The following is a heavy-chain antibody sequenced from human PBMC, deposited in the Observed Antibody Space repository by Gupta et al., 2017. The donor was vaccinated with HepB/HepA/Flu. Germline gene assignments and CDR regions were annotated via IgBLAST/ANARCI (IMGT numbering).Heavy chain of an antibody. CDR2: IYYSGST. CDR1: GGSISSYY. V-gene: IGHV4-59*01. CDR3: ARGLPDFDY. D-gene: IGHD3-16*01. J-gene: IGHJ4*02. Sequence: QVQLQESGPGLVTPSETLSLTCTVSGGSISSYYWSWIRQPPGKGLEWIGYIYYSGSTNYNPSLKSRVTISVDTSKNQFSLKLSSVTAADTAVYYCARGLPDFDYWGQGTLVTVSS.